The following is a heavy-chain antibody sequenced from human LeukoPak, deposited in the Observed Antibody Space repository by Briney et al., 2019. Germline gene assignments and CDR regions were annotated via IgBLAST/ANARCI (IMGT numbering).Heavy chain of an antibody. Sequence: PGGSLRLTCAASGFTFDDYGMSWVRQPPAKGLEWVSGINWNGGSTGYADSVKGRFTISRDNAKNSLYLQMNSLRAEDTALYYCARAYSSSSFFDYWGQGTLVTVSS. CDR2: INWNGGST. CDR1: GFTFDDYG. CDR3: ARAYSSSSFFDY. J-gene: IGHJ4*02. V-gene: IGHV3-20*04. D-gene: IGHD6-6*01.